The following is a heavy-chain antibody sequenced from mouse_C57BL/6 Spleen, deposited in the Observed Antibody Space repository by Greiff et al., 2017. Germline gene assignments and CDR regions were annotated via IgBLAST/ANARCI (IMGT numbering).Heavy chain of an antibody. CDR2: IDPSDSYT. J-gene: IGHJ4*01. V-gene: IGHV1-59*01. CDR3: ARVDDGYYKAMDY. D-gene: IGHD2-3*01. Sequence: QVQLQQPGAELVRPGTSVKLSCKASGYTFTSYWMHWVKQRPGQGLEWIGVIDPSDSYTNYNQKFKGKATLTVDTSSSTAYMQLSSLTSEDSAVYYCARVDDGYYKAMDYWGQGTSVTVSS. CDR1: GYTFTSYW.